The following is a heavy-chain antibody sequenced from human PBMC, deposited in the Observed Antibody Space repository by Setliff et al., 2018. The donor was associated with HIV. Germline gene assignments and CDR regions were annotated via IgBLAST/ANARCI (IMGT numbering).Heavy chain of an antibody. CDR1: GFTFSTFA. CDR3: ARLLHNAY. V-gene: IGHV3-30*01. CDR2: ISYDGSRI. D-gene: IGHD2-21*01. J-gene: IGHJ4*02. Sequence: GGSLRLSCVASGFTFSTFAMHWVRQAPGKGLEWVSVISYDGSRISYADSVKGRFTISRDNSKNTLYLQMNSLRVEDTAMYYCARLLHNAYWGQGTLVTVSS.